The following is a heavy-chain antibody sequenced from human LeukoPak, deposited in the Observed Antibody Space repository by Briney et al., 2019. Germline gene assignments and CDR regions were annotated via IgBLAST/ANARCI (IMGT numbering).Heavy chain of an antibody. D-gene: IGHD5-24*01. CDR1: GFRISSHY. V-gene: IGHV3-53*01. CDR2: IYRSGGT. CDR3: TRTIPPAH. J-gene: IGHJ4*02. Sequence: GGSLRLSCTTSGFRISSHYISWVRQAPGKGLDWVSVIYRSGGTYFADSVKGRFTISRDDSQNTVSLQMNSLRVEDTAVYYCTRTIPPAHWGQGTLVTVSS.